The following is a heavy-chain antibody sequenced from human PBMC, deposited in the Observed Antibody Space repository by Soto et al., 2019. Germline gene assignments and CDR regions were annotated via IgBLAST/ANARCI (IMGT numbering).Heavy chain of an antibody. V-gene: IGHV3-23*01. D-gene: IGHD2-15*01. J-gene: IGHJ3*02. CDR3: EKDPPEGGSLNVFDI. CDR2: ISGSGGNT. Sequence: GGSLRLSCAASGFTFSSYAMNWVRQAPGKGLEWVSAISGSGGNTYYADSVKGRFTISRDNSKNTLYLQMNSLRAEDTAVYYWEKDPPEGGSLNVFDIGGQGKMVTVSS. CDR1: GFTFSSYA.